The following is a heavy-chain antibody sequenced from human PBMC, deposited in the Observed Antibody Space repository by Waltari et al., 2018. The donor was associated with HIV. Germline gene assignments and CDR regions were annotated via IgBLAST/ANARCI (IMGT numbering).Heavy chain of an antibody. CDR3: VRQRIIGPAATGLDY. V-gene: IGHV3-74*01. CDR2: IKSDSSIT. CDR1: GCIFSSYW. J-gene: IGHJ4*02. D-gene: IGHD2-2*01. Sequence: DVQLVESGGGLVQPGGSLRLSCAASGCIFSSYWMHWVGLAPGKGLVWVSRIKSDSSITSYADSVKGRFTISRDNAKSTLFLQMNSLRAEDTAVYYCVRQRIIGPAATGLDYWGQGILVTVSS.